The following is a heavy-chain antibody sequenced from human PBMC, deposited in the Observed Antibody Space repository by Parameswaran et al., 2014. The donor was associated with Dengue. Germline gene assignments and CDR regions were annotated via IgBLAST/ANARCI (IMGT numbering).Heavy chain of an antibody. J-gene: IGHJ5*02. V-gene: IGHV4-34*01. CDR2: INHSGST. D-gene: IGHD3-3*01. Sequence: RWIRQPPGKGLEWIGEINHSGSTNYNPSLKSRVTISVDTSKNQFSLKLSSVTAADTAVYYCARVFGGTASIFGVVRSWWFDPWGQGTLVTVSS. CDR3: ARVFGGTASIFGVVRSWWFDP.